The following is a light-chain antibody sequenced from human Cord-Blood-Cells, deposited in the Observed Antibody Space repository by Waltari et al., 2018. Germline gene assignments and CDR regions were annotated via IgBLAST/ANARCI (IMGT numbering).Light chain of an antibody. Sequence: QSALTQPASVSGSPGQSITISCTGTSSDVGGYNYVSWYQQHPGKAPKLMIYDLSNRPSGVSNRFPGSKSGNTAYLTISGLQAEDEADYYCSSYTSSSTLYVFGTGTKVTVL. CDR2: DLS. J-gene: IGLJ1*01. CDR1: SSDVGGYNY. V-gene: IGLV2-14*01. CDR3: SSYTSSSTLYV.